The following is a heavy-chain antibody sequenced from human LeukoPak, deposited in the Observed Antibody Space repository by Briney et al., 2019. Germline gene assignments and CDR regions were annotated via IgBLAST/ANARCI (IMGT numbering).Heavy chain of an antibody. CDR2: SIPIFGTA. D-gene: IGHD3-3*01. Sequence: ASVKVSCKASGGTFSSYAISWVRQAPVHGLEWMGGSIPIFGTANYAQKFQGRVTITADESTSTAYMELSSLRSEDTAVYYCATHRTPTGHYDFWSGYYGDYYYYMDVWGKGTTVTVSS. CDR3: ATHRTPTGHYDFWSGYYGDYYYYMDV. V-gene: IGHV1-69*13. J-gene: IGHJ6*03. CDR1: GGTFSSYA.